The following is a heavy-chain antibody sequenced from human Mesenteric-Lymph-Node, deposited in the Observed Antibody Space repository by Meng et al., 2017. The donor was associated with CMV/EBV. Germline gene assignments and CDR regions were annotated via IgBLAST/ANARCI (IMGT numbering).Heavy chain of an antibody. J-gene: IGHJ4*02. Sequence: FYFSSSGMHWVRQAPGKGLEWVAFIWYDGSNKYYADSVRGRFTISRANSENTLFLEMNNLRADDTAVYYCARGRPQVGELILGYFPYWGQGNLVTVSS. CDR1: FYFSSSG. CDR3: ARGRPQVGELILGYFPY. CDR2: IWYDGSNK. V-gene: IGHV3-33*01. D-gene: IGHD3-10*01.